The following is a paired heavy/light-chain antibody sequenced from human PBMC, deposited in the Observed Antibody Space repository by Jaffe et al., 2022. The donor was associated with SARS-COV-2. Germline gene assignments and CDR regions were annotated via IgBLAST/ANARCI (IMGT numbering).Light chain of an antibody. CDR2: DTS. J-gene: IGKJ4*01. CDR3: QQRSDWPLT. CDR1: QSVSRY. V-gene: IGKV3-11*01. Sequence: IVLTQSPATLSLSPGEGATLSCRASQSVSRYLAWYQQKPGQAPRLLIYDTSNRATGIPARFSGSGSGTDFTLTISSLEPEDFAVYYCQQRSDWPLTFGGGTKVEIK.
Heavy chain of an antibody. J-gene: IGHJ4*02. CDR3: AKGIAAASSFDS. V-gene: IGHV3-23*01. D-gene: IGHD6-13*01. CDR1: GFTFSNHA. CDR2: ISGSGGDT. Sequence: EVQLLESGGGLVQPGGSLRLSCATSGFTFSNHAMSWVRQAPGKGLDWVSRISGSGGDTYYADPVKGRFTISRDNSKNILYLQMSGLRAEDTALYYCAKGIAAASSFDSWGQGTLVTVSP.